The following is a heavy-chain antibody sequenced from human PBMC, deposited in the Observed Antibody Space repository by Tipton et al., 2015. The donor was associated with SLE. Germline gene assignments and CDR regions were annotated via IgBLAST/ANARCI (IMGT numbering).Heavy chain of an antibody. CDR3: ARLEVQEMGYYYYMDV. D-gene: IGHD5-24*01. V-gene: IGHV4-61*02. CDR1: GGSISSGSYY. CDR2: IYTSGST. Sequence: TLSLTCFVSGGSISSGSYYWSWIRQPAGKGLEWIGRIYTSGSTNYNPPLKSRVTISVDTSKNQFSLKLSSVTAADTAVYYCARLEVQEMGYYYYMDVWGKGTTVSVSS. J-gene: IGHJ6*03.